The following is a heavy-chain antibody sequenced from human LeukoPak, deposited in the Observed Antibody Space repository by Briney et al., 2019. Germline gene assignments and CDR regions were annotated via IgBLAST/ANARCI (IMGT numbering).Heavy chain of an antibody. Sequence: SETLSLTCAVYGGSFRNYYWIWIRQPLGKGMQWIGESDHSGSTNYNPSLKSRVTILVDTSKNHFSLKLSSVTAADTAVYYCAREVPGYYFGMDVWGQGTTVTVSS. J-gene: IGHJ6*02. V-gene: IGHV4-34*01. CDR1: GGSFRNYY. CDR2: SDHSGST. CDR3: AREVPGYYFGMDV.